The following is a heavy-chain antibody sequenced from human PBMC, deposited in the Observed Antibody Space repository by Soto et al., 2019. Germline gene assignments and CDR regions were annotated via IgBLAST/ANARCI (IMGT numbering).Heavy chain of an antibody. Sequence: SLRLSCAASGFTVSSNYMSWVRQAPGKGLEWVSVIYSGGSTYYADSVKGRFTISRDNSKNTLYLQMNSLRAEDTAVYYCARDRIVGATTRSWSPTDVDGMDVWGQGTTVTVSS. D-gene: IGHD1-26*01. CDR2: IYSGGST. J-gene: IGHJ6*02. CDR1: GFTVSSNY. CDR3: ARDRIVGATTRSWSPTDVDGMDV. V-gene: IGHV3-53*01.